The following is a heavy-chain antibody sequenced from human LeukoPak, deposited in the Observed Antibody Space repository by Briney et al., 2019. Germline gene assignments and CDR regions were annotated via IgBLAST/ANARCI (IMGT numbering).Heavy chain of an antibody. D-gene: IGHD2-2*01. J-gene: IGHJ3*02. CDR3: AKSEAMLDDAFDI. CDR2: ISGSGGST. CDR1: GFTFSSYG. Sequence: PGGSLRLSCAASGFTFSSYGMHWVRQAPGKGLEWVSIISGSGGSTYYADSVKGRFTISRDNSKNTLYLQMNSLRAEDTAVYYCAKSEAMLDDAFDIWGQGTMVTVSS. V-gene: IGHV3-23*01.